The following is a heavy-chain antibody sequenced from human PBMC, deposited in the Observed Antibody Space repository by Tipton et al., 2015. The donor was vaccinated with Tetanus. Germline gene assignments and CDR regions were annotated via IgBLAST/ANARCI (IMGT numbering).Heavy chain of an antibody. CDR3: ARDAWGLTNWFDP. Sequence: LRLSCAVYGGSFSGYYWSWIRQPTGKGLEWIGEINHSGSTNHNPSLKSRVTVSVDTSKNQFSLTLSSVTAADTAVYYYARDAWGLTNWFDPWGQGTLVTVSS. J-gene: IGHJ5*02. CDR1: GGSFSGYY. D-gene: IGHD7-27*01. V-gene: IGHV4-34*01. CDR2: INHSGST.